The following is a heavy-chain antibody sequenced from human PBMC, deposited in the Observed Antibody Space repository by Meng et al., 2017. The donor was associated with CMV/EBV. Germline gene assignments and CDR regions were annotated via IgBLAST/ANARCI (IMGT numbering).Heavy chain of an antibody. D-gene: IGHD3-22*01. CDR2: IYYSGNT. CDR3: ARTGHPDYYDSTSYYTEYFQY. CDR1: GGYY. V-gene: IGHV4-31*02. Sequence: GGYYWSWIRQHPEKGLEWIGYIYYSGNTYYNPSLKSRVTISVDTSKDQFSLRLISVTAADTAVYYCARTGHPDYYDSTSYYTEYFQYWGQGPLVTVSS. J-gene: IGHJ1*01.